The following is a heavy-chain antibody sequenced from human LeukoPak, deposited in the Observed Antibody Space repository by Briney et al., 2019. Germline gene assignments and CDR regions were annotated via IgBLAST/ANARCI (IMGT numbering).Heavy chain of an antibody. CDR3: ATNPPGAGRGYYYYMDV. J-gene: IGHJ6*03. Sequence: GASVKVSCKVSGYTLTELSMHWVRQAPGKGLEWMGGFDPEDGETIYAQKFQGRVTMTEDTSTDTAYMELNSLRSEDTAVYYCATNPPGAGRGYYYYMDVWGKGTTVTVSS. CDR2: FDPEDGET. V-gene: IGHV1-24*01. D-gene: IGHD3-10*01. CDR1: GYTLTELS.